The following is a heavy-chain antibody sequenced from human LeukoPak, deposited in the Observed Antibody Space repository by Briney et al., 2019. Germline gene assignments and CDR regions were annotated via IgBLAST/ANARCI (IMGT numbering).Heavy chain of an antibody. J-gene: IGHJ4*02. CDR2: ISSSSSYI. Sequence: GGSLRLSCAASGFTLSSYSMNWVRQAPGKGLEWVSSISSSSSYIYYADSVKGRFTISRDNAKNSLYLQMNSLRAEDTAVYYCAASHPRLRFLEWLLYPERGIDYWGQGTLVTVSS. CDR3: AASHPRLRFLEWLLYPERGIDY. V-gene: IGHV3-21*01. CDR1: GFTLSSYS. D-gene: IGHD3-3*01.